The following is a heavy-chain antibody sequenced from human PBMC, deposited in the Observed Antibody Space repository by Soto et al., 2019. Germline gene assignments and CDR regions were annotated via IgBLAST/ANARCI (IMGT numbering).Heavy chain of an antibody. CDR2: INFGGGNK. J-gene: IGHJ6*02. V-gene: IGHV3-23*01. CDR3: AKDNGGGSYALYYYCGMDV. Sequence: GGSLSLSCAASGFTFSSYWMIWVRQAPGNGREWVSIINFGGGNKYYADSVKGRFTISRDNTKNTLYLQMNSLRAEDTAVYYCAKDNGGGSYALYYYCGMDVWGQGTTVTVSS. D-gene: IGHD1-26*01. CDR1: GFTFSSYW.